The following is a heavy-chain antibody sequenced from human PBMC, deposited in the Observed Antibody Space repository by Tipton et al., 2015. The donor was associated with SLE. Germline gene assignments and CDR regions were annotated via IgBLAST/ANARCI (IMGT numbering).Heavy chain of an antibody. D-gene: IGHD6-19*01. V-gene: IGHV4-38-2*02. CDR1: GGSSTGYY. CDR2: IYHSGST. CDR3: ARHERWPHFDY. Sequence: TLSLTCTVSGGSSTGYYWGWIRQPPGKGLEWIASIYHSGSTYYNPSLKSRVTISIDTSKNQFSLKLSSMTAADTAVYYCARHERWPHFDYWGQGTLVTVSS. J-gene: IGHJ4*02.